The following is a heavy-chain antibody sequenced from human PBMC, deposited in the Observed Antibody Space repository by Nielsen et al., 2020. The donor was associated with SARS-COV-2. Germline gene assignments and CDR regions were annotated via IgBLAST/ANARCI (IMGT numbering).Heavy chain of an antibody. CDR1: GFTFSSYW. V-gene: IGHV3-7*05. J-gene: IGHJ4*02. CDR2: IKQDGSEK. CDR3: ARDRGGGNIISFFDY. Sequence: GESLKISCAASGFTFSSYWMSWVRQAPGKGLEWVANIKQDGSEKYYVDSVKGRFTISRDNAKNSLYLQMNSLRAEDTAVYYCARDRGGGNIISFFDYWGQGTLVTVSS. D-gene: IGHD1-14*01.